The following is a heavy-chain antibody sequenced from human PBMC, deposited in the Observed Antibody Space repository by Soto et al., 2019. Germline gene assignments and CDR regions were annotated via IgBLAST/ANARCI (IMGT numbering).Heavy chain of an antibody. CDR1: GFTFTSHG. V-gene: IGHV3-30*02. CDR2: IWFDGSKK. CDR3: ATDPRGGGFGNFDY. D-gene: IGHD2-15*01. J-gene: IGHJ4*02. Sequence: GGSLRLSCATSGFTFTSHGMHWVRQAPGKGLEWVAVIWFDGSKKYLADSVRGRFTISRDNSKSTLYLQMNSLRVEDTAVYYCATDPRGGGFGNFDYWGQGTLVTVSS.